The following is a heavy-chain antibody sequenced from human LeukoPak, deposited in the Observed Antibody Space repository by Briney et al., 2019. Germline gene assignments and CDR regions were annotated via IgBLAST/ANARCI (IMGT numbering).Heavy chain of an antibody. Sequence: PETLSLTCTVSSGSISSYYWSWIRQPPGKGLEWIGYISYSGSTNYNPSLKSRVTISVDTSKNQFSLKLNSVTAADTAVYYYARSQFSYSSSWPFDDWGQGTLVTVSS. V-gene: IGHV4-59*01. CDR3: ARSQFSYSSSWPFDD. D-gene: IGHD6-13*01. J-gene: IGHJ4*02. CDR1: SGSISSYY. CDR2: ISYSGST.